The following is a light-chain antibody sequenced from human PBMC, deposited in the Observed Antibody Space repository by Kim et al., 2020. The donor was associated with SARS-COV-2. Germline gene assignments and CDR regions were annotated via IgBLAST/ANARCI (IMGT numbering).Light chain of an antibody. J-gene: IGLJ2*01. CDR3: QAWDSSTSVV. Sequence: VSHGKTASITCSGDKLGDKYACWYQQKPGQSPVLVIYQDNKRPSGIPERFSGSNSGNTATLIISGTQAMDEADYYCQAWDSSTSVVFGGGTQLTVL. CDR2: QDN. V-gene: IGLV3-1*01. CDR1: KLGDKY.